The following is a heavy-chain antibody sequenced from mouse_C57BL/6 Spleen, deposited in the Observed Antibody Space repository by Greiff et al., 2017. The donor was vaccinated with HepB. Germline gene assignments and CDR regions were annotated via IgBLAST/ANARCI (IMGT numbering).Heavy chain of an antibody. Sequence: QVQLRESGPGLVQPSQSLSITCTVSGFSLTSYGVHWVRQSPGKGLEWLGVIWRGGSTDYNAAFMSRLSITKDNSKSQVFFKMNSLQADDTAIYYCAKGGLRQEYYFDYWGQGTTLTVSS. D-gene: IGHD2-2*01. J-gene: IGHJ2*01. CDR1: GFSLTSYG. V-gene: IGHV2-5*01. CDR3: AKGGLRQEYYFDY. CDR2: IWRGGST.